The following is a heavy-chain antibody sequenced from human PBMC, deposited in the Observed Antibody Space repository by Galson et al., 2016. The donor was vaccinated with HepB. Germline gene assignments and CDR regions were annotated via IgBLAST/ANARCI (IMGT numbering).Heavy chain of an antibody. Sequence: SVKVSCKASGYTFTTYGISWVRQAPGQGLEWMGGIIPILGTPRYAQKFQGRVTITADESTSTAYMEMSRLRSEDTAVYYCARDRCLAGGRSPFDPWGQGTLVIVSS. V-gene: IGHV1-69*13. CDR3: ARDRCLAGGRSPFDP. CDR1: GYTFTTYG. D-gene: IGHD1-26*01. CDR2: IIPILGTP. J-gene: IGHJ5*02.